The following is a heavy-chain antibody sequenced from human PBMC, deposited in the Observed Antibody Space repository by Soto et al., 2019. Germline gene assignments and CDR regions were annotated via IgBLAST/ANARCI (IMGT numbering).Heavy chain of an antibody. CDR1: GFTFSNAW. CDR2: IKSKTDGGTT. Sequence: GGSLRLSCAASGFTFSNAWMSWVRQAPGKGLEWVGRIKSKTDGGTTDYAAPVKGRFTISRDDSKNTLYLQMNSLKTEDTAVYYCTTTPVARGHSNWFDPWGQGTLVTVSS. J-gene: IGHJ5*02. V-gene: IGHV3-15*01. D-gene: IGHD5-12*01. CDR3: TTTPVARGHSNWFDP.